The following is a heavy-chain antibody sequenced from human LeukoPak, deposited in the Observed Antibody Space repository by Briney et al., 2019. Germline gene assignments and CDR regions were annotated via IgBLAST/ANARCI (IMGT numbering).Heavy chain of an antibody. CDR3: ARSDGYGLVDI. Sequence: SETLSLTCTVSGGSVSDYYWSWIRQSPGKGLEWIGRIYTSGSTNYNPSLKSRVTISVDTSKNQFSLKLSSVTAADTAVYYCARSDGYGLVDIWGQGTMVTVSS. D-gene: IGHD3-10*01. CDR1: GGSVSDYY. V-gene: IGHV4-4*08. J-gene: IGHJ3*02. CDR2: IYTSGST.